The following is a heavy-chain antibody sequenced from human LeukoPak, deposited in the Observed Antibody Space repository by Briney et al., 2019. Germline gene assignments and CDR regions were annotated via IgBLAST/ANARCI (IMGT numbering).Heavy chain of an antibody. CDR2: INPNSGGT. D-gene: IGHD2-15*01. Sequence: ASVKVSCKASGYTFTGYYMHWVRQAPGQGLEWMGWINPNSGGTNYAQKFQGRVTMTRDTSISTAYMELSRLRSDDTAVYYCARSCLLHASWDAFDTWGQGTMVTVSS. CDR3: ARSCLLHASWDAFDT. V-gene: IGHV1-2*02. CDR1: GYTFTGYY. J-gene: IGHJ3*02.